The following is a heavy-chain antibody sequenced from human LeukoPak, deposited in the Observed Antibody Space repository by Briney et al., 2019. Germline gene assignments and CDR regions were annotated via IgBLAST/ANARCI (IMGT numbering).Heavy chain of an antibody. CDR2: ISSSSSYI. V-gene: IGHV3-21*01. CDR1: GFTFSDYC. D-gene: IGHD6-13*01. Sequence: AGGSLRLSCAASGFTFSDYCMNWVRQAPGKGLEWVSSISSSSSYIYYADSVKGRFTISRDNAKNSLYLQMNSLRAEDTAVYYCARDPRPAAAGPPNWFDPWGQGTLVTVSS. CDR3: ARDPRPAAAGPPNWFDP. J-gene: IGHJ5*02.